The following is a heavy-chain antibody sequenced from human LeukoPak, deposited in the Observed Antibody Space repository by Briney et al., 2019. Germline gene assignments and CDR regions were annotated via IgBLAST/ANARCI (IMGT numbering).Heavy chain of an antibody. CDR1: GFTFNNYW. CDR2: IRFDGGDT. Sequence: GGSLRLSCAASGFTFNNYWMHWVRQAPGMGLVWVSSIRFDGGDTAYADSAKGRFTISRDNAKNTMFLQMNNLRAEDTAVYYCAKEIDGFDVWRQGTLVTVSS. CDR3: AKEIDGFDV. J-gene: IGHJ3*01. V-gene: IGHV3-74*01.